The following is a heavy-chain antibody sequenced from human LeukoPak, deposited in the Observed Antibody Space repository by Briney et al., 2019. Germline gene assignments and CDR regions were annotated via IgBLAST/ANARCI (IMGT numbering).Heavy chain of an antibody. CDR2: ISYDGSNK. Sequence: GGSLRLSCAASGFTFSSCAMHWVRQAPGKGLEWVAVISYDGSNKYYADSVKGRFTIYRDNSKSTLYLQMNSLRAEDTAVYYCARVIEYCSSTSCYIWFDPWGQGTLVTVSS. CDR1: GFTFSSCA. CDR3: ARVIEYCSSTSCYIWFDP. V-gene: IGHV3-30-3*01. D-gene: IGHD2-2*02. J-gene: IGHJ5*02.